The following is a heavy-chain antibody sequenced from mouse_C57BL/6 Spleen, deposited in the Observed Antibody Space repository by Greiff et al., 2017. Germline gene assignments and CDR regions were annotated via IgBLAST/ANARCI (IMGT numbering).Heavy chain of an antibody. Sequence: QVQLQQSGPELVKPGASVKISCKASGYAFSSSWMNWVKQRPGKGLEWIGRIYPGDGDTNYNGKFKGKATLTADKSSSTAYMQLSSLTSEDSAVYCCARENWDGGFAYWGKGTLVTVAA. CDR2: IYPGDGDT. D-gene: IGHD4-1*01. CDR1: GYAFSSSW. CDR3: ARENWDGGFAY. V-gene: IGHV1-82*01. J-gene: IGHJ3*01.